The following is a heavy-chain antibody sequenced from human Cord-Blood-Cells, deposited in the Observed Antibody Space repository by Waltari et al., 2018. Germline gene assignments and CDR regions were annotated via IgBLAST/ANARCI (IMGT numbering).Heavy chain of an antibody. Sequence: QVQLVQSGAEVKKPGASVKVSCKASGYTFTGYYRHWVRQAPGQGLEWMGWINPSGGWTKLAQEFQGRITMTRDTSISTAYMELSRLRSDDTAVYYCACQLGMNLWGQGTLVTVSS. CDR2: INPSGGWT. CDR1: GYTFTGYY. V-gene: IGHV1-2*02. CDR3: ACQLGMNL. J-gene: IGHJ4*02. D-gene: IGHD7-27*01.